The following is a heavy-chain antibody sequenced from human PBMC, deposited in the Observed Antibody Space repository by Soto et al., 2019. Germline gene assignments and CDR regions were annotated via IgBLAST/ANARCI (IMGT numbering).Heavy chain of an antibody. CDR1: GYTFTTYG. CDR2: INTHNGNT. CDR3: TREGSAPYYYYGMDA. Sequence: EASVKDSCKASGYTFTTYGISWVRQAPGQGLEWLGWINTHNGNTNYAQNLQGRVIMTADTSTSTAYMELRSLRSDDTAIYYCTREGSAPYYYYGMDAWGQGTTVTVSS. J-gene: IGHJ6*02. D-gene: IGHD3-10*01. V-gene: IGHV1-18*01.